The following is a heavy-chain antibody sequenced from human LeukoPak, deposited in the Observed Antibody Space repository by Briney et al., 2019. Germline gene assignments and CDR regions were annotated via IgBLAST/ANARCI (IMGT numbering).Heavy chain of an antibody. Sequence: GGSLRLSCAGSGYPFSSYWMHWVRQVPGKGLVCVSRINEGGSSTSYAESVRGRFTISRDNSKNTLYLQMNSLRAEDTAVYYCAKDGRIAAAMVFSRLDPWGQGTLVTVSS. CDR2: INEGGSST. CDR1: GYPFSSYW. J-gene: IGHJ5*02. V-gene: IGHV3-74*01. CDR3: AKDGRIAAAMVFSRLDP. D-gene: IGHD6-13*01.